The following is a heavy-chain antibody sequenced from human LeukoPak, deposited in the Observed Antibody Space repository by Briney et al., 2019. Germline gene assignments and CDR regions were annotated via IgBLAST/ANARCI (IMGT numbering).Heavy chain of an antibody. Sequence: GESLRLSCAASGFTFTNYVMNWVRQAPGKGLEWVASINHNGNVNYYVDSVKGRFTISRDNAKNSLYLQMSNLRAEDTAVYFCAGLDSSGYPFDYWGQGTLVTVSS. J-gene: IGHJ4*02. D-gene: IGHD3-22*01. CDR2: INHNGNVN. CDR3: AGLDSSGYPFDY. CDR1: GFTFTNYV. V-gene: IGHV3-7*03.